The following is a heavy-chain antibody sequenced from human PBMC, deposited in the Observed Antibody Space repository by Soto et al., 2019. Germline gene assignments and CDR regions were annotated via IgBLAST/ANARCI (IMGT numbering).Heavy chain of an antibody. Sequence: LSLTCAVSGDSIGSGDFYWTWIRQSPGKGLEYIGYIYKSGRTYYNPSLKSRPIISLDTSKSQFFLSLSSVTAADTAMYYCARSLSASSGWFDPWGQGTLVTVSS. CDR3: ARSLSASSGWFDP. D-gene: IGHD6-6*01. V-gene: IGHV4-30-4*01. CDR1: GDSIGSGDFY. CDR2: IYKSGRT. J-gene: IGHJ5*02.